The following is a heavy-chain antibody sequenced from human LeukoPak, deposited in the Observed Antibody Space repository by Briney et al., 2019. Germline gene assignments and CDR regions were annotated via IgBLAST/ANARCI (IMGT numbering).Heavy chain of an antibody. CDR2: INNDGSSA. Sequence: PGGSLRLSCAASGFTFNNYWIHWVRQVPGKGLVWVSCINNDGSSASYVDSVKGRFTISRDNAKNTLFLQMNSLRAEDTAVYYCARRGTGHGMDVWGQGTTVIVSS. D-gene: IGHD1-1*01. CDR3: ARRGTGHGMDV. J-gene: IGHJ6*02. V-gene: IGHV3-74*01. CDR1: GFTFNNYW.